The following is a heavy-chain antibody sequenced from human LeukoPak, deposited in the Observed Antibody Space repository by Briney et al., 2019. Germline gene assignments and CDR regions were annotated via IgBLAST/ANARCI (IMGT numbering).Heavy chain of an antibody. CDR2: INHSGST. Sequence: SETLSLTCAVYGGSFGGYYWSWIRQPPGKGLEWIGEINHSGSTNYNPSLKSRVTISVDASKNQFSLKLSSVTAADTAVYYCARGKPLLPTVTMHNGMDVWGQGTTVTVSS. CDR3: ARGKPLLPTVTMHNGMDV. D-gene: IGHD3-10*01. J-gene: IGHJ6*02. CDR1: GGSFGGYY. V-gene: IGHV4-34*01.